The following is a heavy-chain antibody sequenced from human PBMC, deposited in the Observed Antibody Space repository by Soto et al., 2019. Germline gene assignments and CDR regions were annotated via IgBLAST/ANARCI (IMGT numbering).Heavy chain of an antibody. Sequence: QVQLVQSGAEVKKPGASVKVSCKASGYTFTSYYMHWVRQAPGQGLEWMGIINPSGGSTSYAQKFQGRVTMTRDTSTSTVYMELGSLRSEDTAVYYCAGVVVVAATQGDAFDIWGQGTMVTVSS. CDR1: GYTFTSYY. CDR3: AGVVVVAATQGDAFDI. D-gene: IGHD2-15*01. CDR2: INPSGGST. V-gene: IGHV1-46*01. J-gene: IGHJ3*02.